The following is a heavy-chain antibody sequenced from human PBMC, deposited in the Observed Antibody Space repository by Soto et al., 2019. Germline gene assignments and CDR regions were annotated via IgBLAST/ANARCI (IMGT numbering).Heavy chain of an antibody. V-gene: IGHV4-31*03. CDR2: ISDSGST. D-gene: IGHD3-9*01. CDR1: GGSISSGGYY. CDR3: ARTTFYDIFTAYYSLFDY. Sequence: QVQLQESGPGLVKPSQTLTLTCTVSGGSISSGGYYRSWIRQHPGKGLEWIGYISDSGSTYYNPSLKSRVTISVDTSKNHFSLKLSAVTAADTAVYYCARTTFYDIFTAYYSLFDYWGQGTLVTVSS. J-gene: IGHJ4*02.